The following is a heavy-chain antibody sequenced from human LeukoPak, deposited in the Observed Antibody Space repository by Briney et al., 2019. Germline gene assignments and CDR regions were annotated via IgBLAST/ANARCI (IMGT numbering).Heavy chain of an antibody. V-gene: IGHV1-69*06. Sequence: GASVKVSCKASGGTFSSYAISWVRQAPGQGLEWMGGIIPIFGTANYAQKFQGRVTITADKSTSTAYMELSSLRSEDTAVYYCARTYYYDSSGYYRDFAGTKRAYWYFDLWGRGTLVTVSS. D-gene: IGHD3-22*01. J-gene: IGHJ2*01. CDR1: GGTFSSYA. CDR3: ARTYYYDSSGYYRDFAGTKRAYWYFDL. CDR2: IIPIFGTA.